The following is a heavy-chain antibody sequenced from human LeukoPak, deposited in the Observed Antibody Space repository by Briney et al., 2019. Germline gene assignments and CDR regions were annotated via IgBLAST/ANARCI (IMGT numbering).Heavy chain of an antibody. CDR1: GVIFSTDG. CDR2: ISSSSGTI. D-gene: IGHD3-3*01. Sequence: GGSLRLSCAVSGVIFSTDGLNWVRQAPGKGLEWVSYISSSSGTIYYADSVRGRFTISRDNAKNSLFLQMNSLTAEDTAVYYCARGTDTIYGWFDPWGQGTLVTVSS. V-gene: IGHV3-48*01. CDR3: ARGTDTIYGWFDP. J-gene: IGHJ5*02.